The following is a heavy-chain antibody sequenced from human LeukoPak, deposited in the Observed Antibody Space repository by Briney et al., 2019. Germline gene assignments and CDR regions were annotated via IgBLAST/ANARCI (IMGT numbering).Heavy chain of an antibody. V-gene: IGHV3-7*01. J-gene: IGHJ4*02. CDR3: ARDNSGFDY. D-gene: IGHD6-19*01. CDR1: GFTFNNYW. CDR2: IRHDGSAR. Sequence: GESLKISCVASGFTFNNYWMTWVRQAPGKGLEWVANIRHDGSARYYGDSVKGRFTISRDDAKNSLFLQMNSLRADDTALYYCARDNSGFDYWGQGTLVTVSS.